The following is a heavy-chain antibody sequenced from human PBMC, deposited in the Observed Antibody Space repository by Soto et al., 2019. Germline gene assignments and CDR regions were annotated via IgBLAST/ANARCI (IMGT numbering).Heavy chain of an antibody. CDR1: GFTFTKYA. V-gene: IGHV3-30-3*01. CDR2: ISFDDTKR. J-gene: IGHJ4*02. Sequence: QVELIESGGGVVQPGGSLKLSCAASGFTFTKYAMNWVRQAPGKGLEWVAVISFDDTKRYYADSVNGRFTISRDNSKNTLYLQMNSLRAEDTALYYCARDHCSGGSCYFPYWGQGTLVTVSS. D-gene: IGHD2-15*01. CDR3: ARDHCSGGSCYFPY.